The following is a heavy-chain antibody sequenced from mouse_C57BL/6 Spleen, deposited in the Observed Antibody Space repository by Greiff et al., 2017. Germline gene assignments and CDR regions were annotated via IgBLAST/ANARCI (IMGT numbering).Heavy chain of an antibody. CDR3: TRHEERGFAY. V-gene: IGHV1-62-2*01. CDR1: GFNFTEYT. CDR2: FYPGSGSK. J-gene: IGHJ3*01. Sequence: VQVVESGAELVKPGASVKLSCKASGFNFTEYTIHWVKQRPGQGLEWIGWFYPGSGSKKYTEKFKGKATLTADKSSSTVYMELSRLTSEDAAVYFCTRHEERGFAYWGQGTLVTVSA.